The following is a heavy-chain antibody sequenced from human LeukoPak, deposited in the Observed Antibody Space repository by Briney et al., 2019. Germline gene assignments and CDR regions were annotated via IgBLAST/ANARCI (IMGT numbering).Heavy chain of an antibody. D-gene: IGHD6-13*01. Sequence: SETLSLTCTVSGYSISSGYYWGWIRQPPGKGLEWIGSIYHSGSTYYNPSLKSRVTISVDTSKNQFSLKLSSVTAADTAVYYCARDSSSRLYYFDYWGQGTLVTVSS. CDR2: IYHSGST. V-gene: IGHV4-38-2*02. J-gene: IGHJ4*02. CDR1: GYSISSGYY. CDR3: ARDSSSRLYYFDY.